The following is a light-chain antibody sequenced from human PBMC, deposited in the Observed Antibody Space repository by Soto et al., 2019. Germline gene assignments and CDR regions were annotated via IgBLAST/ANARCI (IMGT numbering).Light chain of an antibody. CDR3: QQLSYFPRGT. Sequence: DIQMTQSPSSLSASVGDRVTITCQASQDISNYLNWYQQKPGKAPKLLIYDASNLEKGVPSRFSGSGSGTDFTFTISSLQPEDIATYYCQQLSYFPRGTFGQGTRLEV. J-gene: IGKJ5*01. CDR2: DAS. CDR1: QDISNY. V-gene: IGKV1-33*01.